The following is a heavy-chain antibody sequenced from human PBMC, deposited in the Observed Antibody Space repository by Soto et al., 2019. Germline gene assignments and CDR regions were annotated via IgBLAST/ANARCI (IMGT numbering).Heavy chain of an antibody. J-gene: IGHJ6*02. D-gene: IGHD3-10*01. V-gene: IGHV1-18*01. CDR3: SRFIMVGRWLHPNYYHGMDV. CDR1: GYTFSNYG. Sequence: QVQLVQSGAEVKKPGASVTVSCKTSGYTFSNYGINWVRKAPGQGLEWRGWISGYNGNTNYAQTVQGRATKTKHTSTGIVDMELRNLKSDDTAIYYCSRFIMVGRWLHPNYYHGMDVWGQGKTVTVSS. CDR2: ISGYNGNT.